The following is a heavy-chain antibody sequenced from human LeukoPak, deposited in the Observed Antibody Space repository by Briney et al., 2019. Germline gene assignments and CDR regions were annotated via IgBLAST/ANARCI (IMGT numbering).Heavy chain of an antibody. CDR1: GFTFSSYG. D-gene: IGHD6-19*01. Sequence: GGSLRLSCAASGFTFSSYGMHWVRQAPGKGLEWVAFIWYGGSNKYYADSVKGRFTISRDNSKNTLYLQMNSLRAEDTAVYYCARRSGIAVAGAFDYWGQGTLVTVSS. CDR2: IWYGGSNK. CDR3: ARRSGIAVAGAFDY. J-gene: IGHJ4*02. V-gene: IGHV3-33*01.